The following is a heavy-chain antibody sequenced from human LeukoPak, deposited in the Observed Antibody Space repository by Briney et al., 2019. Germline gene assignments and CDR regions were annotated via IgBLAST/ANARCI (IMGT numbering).Heavy chain of an antibody. CDR1: GGTFSSYA. CDR3: ARNLEYCSSTSCFIILPRKYFDY. Sequence: ASVKVSCKASGGTFSSYAISWVRQAPGQGLEWMGGIIPIFGTANYAQKFQGRVTITADESTSTAYMELSSLRSEDTAVYYCARNLEYCSSTSCFIILPRKYFDYWGQGTLVTVSS. J-gene: IGHJ4*02. V-gene: IGHV1-69*13. D-gene: IGHD2-2*01. CDR2: IIPIFGTA.